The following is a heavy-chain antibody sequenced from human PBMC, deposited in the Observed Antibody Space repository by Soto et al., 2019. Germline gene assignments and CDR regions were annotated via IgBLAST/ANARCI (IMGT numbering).Heavy chain of an antibody. CDR2: VSYSGST. Sequence: SETLSLTCSLSGGAIGGYYWSWIWQPPGKALEWIGYVSYSGSTDYHPSLKSRVSISIDTSKNQFSLKMISVTAADTAVYYCARVGGNWFTGHRYFDYWGQGTLVTVSS. D-gene: IGHD3-9*01. V-gene: IGHV4-59*01. J-gene: IGHJ4*02. CDR3: ARVGGNWFTGHRYFDY. CDR1: GGAIGGYY.